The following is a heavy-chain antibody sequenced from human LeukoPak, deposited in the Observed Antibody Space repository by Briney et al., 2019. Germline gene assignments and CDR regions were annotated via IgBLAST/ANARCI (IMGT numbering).Heavy chain of an antibody. CDR2: IYYSGST. D-gene: IGHD6-19*01. CDR1: GGSISSSSYY. CDR3: ARRSRYIAVAGPDY. J-gene: IGHJ4*02. V-gene: IGHV4-39*01. Sequence: SETLSLTCTVSGGSISSSSYYWGWIRQPPGKGLEWIGSIYYSGSTYYNPSLKSRVTISVDTSKNQFSLKLSSVTAADTAVYYCARRSRYIAVAGPDYWGQGTLVTVSS.